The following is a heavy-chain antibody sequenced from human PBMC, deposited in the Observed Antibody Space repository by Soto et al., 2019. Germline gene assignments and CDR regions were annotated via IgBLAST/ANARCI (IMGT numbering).Heavy chain of an antibody. D-gene: IGHD4-17*01. V-gene: IGHV1-3*01. J-gene: IGHJ4*02. Sequence: QVQLVQSGAEVKKPGASVRVSCKASGYTFTRYAIHWVRQAPGQRLEWMGWINAGTGSAKYSQKFQGRVTITRDTSASTAYMELSILTSEDTAVYYCARETGSTPNFDYWGQGTLVTVSS. CDR1: GYTFTRYA. CDR2: INAGTGSA. CDR3: ARETGSTPNFDY.